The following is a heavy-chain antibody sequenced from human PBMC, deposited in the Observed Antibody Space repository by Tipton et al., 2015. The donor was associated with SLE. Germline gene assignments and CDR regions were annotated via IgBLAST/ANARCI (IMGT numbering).Heavy chain of an antibody. CDR1: GGSISSGSYY. Sequence: TLSLTCTVSGGSISSGSYYWSWIRQPAGKGLEWIGYIYTSGSTNYNPSLKSRVTISVDRSKNQFSLKLSSVTAADTAVYYCVKETLATYSYFDYWGQGTLVTVSS. CDR3: VKETLATYSYFDY. CDR2: IYTSGST. J-gene: IGHJ4*02. V-gene: IGHV4-61*09. D-gene: IGHD2-15*01.